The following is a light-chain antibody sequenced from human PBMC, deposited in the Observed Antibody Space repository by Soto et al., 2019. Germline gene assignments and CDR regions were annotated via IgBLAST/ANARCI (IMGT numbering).Light chain of an antibody. CDR1: QSVSSN. V-gene: IGKV3-15*01. J-gene: IGKJ1*01. CDR3: QQYGSSPT. Sequence: EIVMTQSPATLSVSPGERAALSCRASQSVSSNLAWYQQKPGQAPRLLIYGASTRDNGVPARFSGSGSGTEFTLTISSLQSEDSAVYYCQQYGSSPTFGQGTKV. CDR2: GAS.